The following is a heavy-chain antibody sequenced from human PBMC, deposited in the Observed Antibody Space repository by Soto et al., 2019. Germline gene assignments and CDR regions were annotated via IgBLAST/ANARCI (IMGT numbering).Heavy chain of an antibody. D-gene: IGHD6-13*01. CDR1: GFTFGDYA. V-gene: IGHV3-49*04. Sequence: GGSLRLSCTVSGFTFGDYAMNWVRQAPGKGLEWVGFIRSKAYGGTPEYAASVKGRFTISREDSKSFAYLEMNSLTTEDTAMYYCTRSDAGNVRFDHWGQGTLVTVSS. CDR2: IRSKAYGGTP. CDR3: TRSDAGNVRFDH. J-gene: IGHJ4*02.